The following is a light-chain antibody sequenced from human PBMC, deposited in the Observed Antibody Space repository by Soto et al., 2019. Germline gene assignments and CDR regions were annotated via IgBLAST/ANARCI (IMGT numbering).Light chain of an antibody. CDR3: QQYGDSLYI. Sequence: DIVLTQSPGTLSLPPGERATLSCRTSQTAYSIYLAWYKQKPGQAPRLLVYGTSIRATGIPDRFAGSGSGTDFTLTVSRLEPEDFAVYYCQQYGDSLYIFGQGNRVEI. CDR1: QTAYSIY. CDR2: GTS. J-gene: IGKJ2*01. V-gene: IGKV3-20*01.